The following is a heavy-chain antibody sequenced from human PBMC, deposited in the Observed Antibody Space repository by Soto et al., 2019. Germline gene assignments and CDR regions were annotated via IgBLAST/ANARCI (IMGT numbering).Heavy chain of an antibody. CDR1: GYPSNSYA. Sequence: QVQLVQSGAEVKKPGASVQVSCQASGYPSNSYAMHWVRQAAGHRLERMGWINGASGNTKYLQEFVDRVTITRDTFGSTVYMDLSSLRSEDTALYYCVTAVHVWGTFLTWGRGTLVTVS. CDR2: INGASGNT. J-gene: IGHJ4*02. V-gene: IGHV1-3*01. CDR3: VTAVHVWGTFLT. D-gene: IGHD3-16*01.